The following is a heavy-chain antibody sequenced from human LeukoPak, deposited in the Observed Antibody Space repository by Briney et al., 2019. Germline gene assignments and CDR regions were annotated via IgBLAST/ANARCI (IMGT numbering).Heavy chain of an antibody. CDR2: FDPEDGET. J-gene: IGHJ4*02. CDR3: ATAKVGATDIDY. D-gene: IGHD1-26*01. Sequence: ASVKVSCKVSGYTHTELSMHWVRQAPGKGLEWMGGFDPEDGETIYAQKFQGRVTMTEDTSTDTAYMELSSLRSEDTAVYYCATAKVGATDIDYWGQGTLVTVSS. V-gene: IGHV1-24*01. CDR1: GYTHTELS.